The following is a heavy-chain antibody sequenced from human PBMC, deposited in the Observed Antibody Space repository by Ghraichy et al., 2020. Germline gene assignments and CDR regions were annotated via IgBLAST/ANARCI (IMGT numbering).Heavy chain of an antibody. Sequence: GGSLRLSCAASGFTFSSYEMNWVRQAPGKGLEWVSYISSSGSTIYYADSVKGRFTISRDNAKNSLYLQMNSLRAEDTAVYYCARVKEEEYFDYWGQGTLVTVSS. CDR2: ISSSGSTI. CDR1: GFTFSSYE. V-gene: IGHV3-48*03. J-gene: IGHJ4*02. CDR3: ARVKEEEYFDY.